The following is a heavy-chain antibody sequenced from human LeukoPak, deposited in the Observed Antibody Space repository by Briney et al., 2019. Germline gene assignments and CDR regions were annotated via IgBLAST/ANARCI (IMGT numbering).Heavy chain of an antibody. CDR3: ARGERHYYYDSSGSVDY. CDR1: GYTFTSYA. Sequence: ASVKVSCKASGYTFTSYAMHWVRQAPGQRLEWMEWINAGNGNTKYSQKFQGRVTITRDTSASTAYMELSSLRSEDTAVYYCARGERHYYYDSSGSVDYWGQGTLVTVSS. CDR2: INAGNGNT. D-gene: IGHD3-22*01. J-gene: IGHJ4*02. V-gene: IGHV1-3*01.